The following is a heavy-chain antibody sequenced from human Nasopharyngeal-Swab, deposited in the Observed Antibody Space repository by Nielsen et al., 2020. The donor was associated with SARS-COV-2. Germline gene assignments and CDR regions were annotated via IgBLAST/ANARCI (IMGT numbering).Heavy chain of an antibody. D-gene: IGHD5-18*01. CDR3: ARHKPPAMVTSYYFDY. J-gene: IGHJ4*02. CDR1: GGSISSGSYY. CDR2: IYYSGST. Sequence: SETLSLTCTVSGGSISSGSYYWGWIRQPPGKGLEWIGSIYYSGSTYYNPSLKSRVTISVGTSKNQFSLKLSSVTAADTAVYYCARHKPPAMVTSYYFDYWGQGTLVTVSS. V-gene: IGHV4-39*01.